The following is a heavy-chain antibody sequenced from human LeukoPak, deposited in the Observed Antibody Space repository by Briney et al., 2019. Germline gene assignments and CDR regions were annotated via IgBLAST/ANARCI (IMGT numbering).Heavy chain of an antibody. CDR2: ISYDGSNK. CDR3: AKDPGDLTLPVDY. V-gene: IGHV3-30*18. CDR1: GFTFSSYG. D-gene: IGHD4-17*01. J-gene: IGHJ4*02. Sequence: GRSLRLSCAASGFTFSSYGMHWVRQAPGKGLEWVAVISYDGSNKYYADSVKGRFTISRDNSKNTLYLQMNSLRAEDTAVYYCAKDPGDLTLPVDYWGQGTLVTVSS.